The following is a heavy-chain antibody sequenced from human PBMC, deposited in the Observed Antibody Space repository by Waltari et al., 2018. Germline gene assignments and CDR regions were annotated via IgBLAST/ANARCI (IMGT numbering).Heavy chain of an antibody. D-gene: IGHD3-22*01. J-gene: IGHJ5*02. Sequence: QVQLQESGPGLVKPSETLSLTCAVSGYSISSGYYWGWIRQPPGKGREWIGSIYHSGSTYYNPSLKSRVTISVDTSKNQFSLKLSSVTAADTAVYYCARNTMIVVVSWFDPWGQGTLVTVSS. CDR2: IYHSGST. CDR3: ARNTMIVVVSWFDP. V-gene: IGHV4-38-2*01. CDR1: GYSISSGYY.